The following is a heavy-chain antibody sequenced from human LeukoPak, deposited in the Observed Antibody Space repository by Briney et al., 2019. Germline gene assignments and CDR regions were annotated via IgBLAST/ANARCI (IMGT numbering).Heavy chain of an antibody. CDR1: GFTFSDYY. Sequence: TGGSLRLSCAASGFTFSDYYMTWIRQAPGKGLEWVAFIWHDGSNKYYADPVEDRFSISRDNSKNTLYLQMNSLRAEDTAVYYCARDGDGTSHFFDYWGQGTLVTVSS. CDR3: ARDGDGTSHFFDY. J-gene: IGHJ4*02. CDR2: IWHDGSNK. V-gene: IGHV3-33*08. D-gene: IGHD7-27*01.